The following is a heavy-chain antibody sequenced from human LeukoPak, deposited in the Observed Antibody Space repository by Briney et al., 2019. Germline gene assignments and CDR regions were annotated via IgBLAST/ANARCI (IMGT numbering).Heavy chain of an antibody. CDR1: GYTFTGYY. CDR3: ARGDCSGGSCYTS. V-gene: IGHV1-2*02. J-gene: IGHJ5*02. CDR2: INPNSGGT. Sequence: ASVKVSCKASGYTFTGYYMHWVRQAPGQGLEWMGWINPNSGGTNYAQKFQGRVTMTRDTSISTAYMELSRLRSEDMAVCYCARGDCSGGSCYTSWGQGTLVTVSS. D-gene: IGHD2-15*01.